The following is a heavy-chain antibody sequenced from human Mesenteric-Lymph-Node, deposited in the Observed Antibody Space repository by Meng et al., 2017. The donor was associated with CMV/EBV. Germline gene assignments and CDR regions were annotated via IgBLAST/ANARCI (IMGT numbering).Heavy chain of an antibody. CDR3: ARGRGTIFGVVIQNWFDP. D-gene: IGHD3-3*01. CDR2: INHSGST. V-gene: IGHV4-34*01. J-gene: IGHJ5*02. CDR1: GSFSGYY. Sequence: GSFSGYYWRWIRQPPGKGLEWIGEINHSGSTNYNPSLKSRVTISVDTSKNQFSLKLSSVTAADTAVYYCARGRGTIFGVVIQNWFDPWGQGTLVTVSS.